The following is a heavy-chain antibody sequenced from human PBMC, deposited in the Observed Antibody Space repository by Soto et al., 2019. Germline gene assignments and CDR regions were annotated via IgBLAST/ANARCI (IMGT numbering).Heavy chain of an antibody. D-gene: IGHD3-10*01. CDR1: GLPFSSYA. V-gene: IGHV3-23*01. J-gene: IGHJ4*02. CDR2: ISGSSGST. CDR3: AKVSRKGSAIDFDY. Sequence: GGSLRLSCAASGLPFSSYAMSWVRPAPGKGLEWVSAISGSSGSTYYADSVKGRFTISRDNSKNTLYLQMNSLRAEDTAIYYCAKVSRKGSAIDFDYWGQGTLVTVSS.